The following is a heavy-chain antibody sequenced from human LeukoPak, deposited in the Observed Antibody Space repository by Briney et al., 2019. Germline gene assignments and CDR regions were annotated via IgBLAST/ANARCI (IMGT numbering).Heavy chain of an antibody. CDR1: GGSFSGYY. CDR3: ARALGYDSSGYAPD. V-gene: IGHV4-34*01. J-gene: IGHJ4*02. D-gene: IGHD3-22*01. CDR2: INHSGST. Sequence: SETLSLTCAVYGGSFSGYYWSWIRQPPGKGLEWIGEINHSGSTNYNPSLKSRVTISVDTPKNQFSLKLSSVTAADTAVYYCARALGYDSSGYAPDWGQGTLVTVSS.